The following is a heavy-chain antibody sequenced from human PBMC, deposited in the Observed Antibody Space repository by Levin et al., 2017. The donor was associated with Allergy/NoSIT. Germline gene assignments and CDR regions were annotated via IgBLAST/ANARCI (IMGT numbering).Heavy chain of an antibody. D-gene: IGHD6-19*01. J-gene: IGHJ2*01. V-gene: IGHV1-2*02. Sequence: ASVKVSCKASGYTFTGYYMHWVRQAPGQGLEWMGWINPNSGGTNYAQKFQGRVTMTRDTSISTAYMELSRLRSDDTAVYYCARDGFIAVAGTGWYFDLWGRGTLVTVSS. CDR1: GYTFTGYY. CDR2: INPNSGGT. CDR3: ARDGFIAVAGTGWYFDL.